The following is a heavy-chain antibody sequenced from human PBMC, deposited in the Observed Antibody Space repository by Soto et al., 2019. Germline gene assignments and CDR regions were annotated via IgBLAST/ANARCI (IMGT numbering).Heavy chain of an antibody. CDR1: GFTFSSYA. J-gene: IGHJ4*02. CDR2: ISYDGSNK. D-gene: IGHD1-7*01. CDR3: AREGITGTTDVGYFDY. Sequence: PGGSLRLSCAASGFTFSSYAMHWVRQAPGKGLEWVAVISYDGSNKYYADSVKGRFTISRDNSKNTLYLQMNSLRAEDTAVYYCAREGITGTTDVGYFDYWGQGTLVTVSS. V-gene: IGHV3-30-3*01.